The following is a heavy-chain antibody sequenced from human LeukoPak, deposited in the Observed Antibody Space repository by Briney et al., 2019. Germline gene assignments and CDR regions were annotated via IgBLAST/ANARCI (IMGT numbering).Heavy chain of an antibody. Sequence: GGSLRLSCAASGFTFSGSAMHWVRQASGKGLEWVGRIRSKANSYATAYAASVKGRFTISRDDSKNTAYLQMNSLKTEDTAVYYCTSRGGAMVTQDYWDQGTLVTVSS. CDR3: TSRGGAMVTQDY. CDR1: GFTFSGSA. V-gene: IGHV3-73*01. J-gene: IGHJ4*02. CDR2: IRSKANSYAT. D-gene: IGHD5-18*01.